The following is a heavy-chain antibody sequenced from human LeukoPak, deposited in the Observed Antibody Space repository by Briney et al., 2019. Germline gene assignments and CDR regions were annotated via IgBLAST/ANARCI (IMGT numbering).Heavy chain of an antibody. J-gene: IGHJ4*02. CDR1: GGSISSSSYY. CDR3: ARQDSSSGGCAY. CDR2: IYYSGST. D-gene: IGHD6-13*01. V-gene: IGHV4-39*01. Sequence: PSETLSLTCTVSGGSISSSSYYWGWIRQPPGKGLEWIGSIYYSGSTYYNPSLKSRVTISVDTSKNQFSLKLSSVTAADTAVYYCARQDSSSGGCAYWGQGTLVTVSS.